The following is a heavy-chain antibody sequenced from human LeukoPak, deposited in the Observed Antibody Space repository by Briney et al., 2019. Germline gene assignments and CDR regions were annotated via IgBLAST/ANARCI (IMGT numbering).Heavy chain of an antibody. J-gene: IGHJ5*02. D-gene: IGHD2-15*01. CDR1: RYTFYDYY. V-gene: IGHV1-2*02. CDR3: ARGGCSGGSCYSSWFDP. Sequence: GASVKVSCRASRYTFYDYYIHWVRRAPGQGLEWMGWIDPNSGVRNYAQKFQGRVTMTRDTSTSTAYMDLSSLTFDDTAVYYCARGGCSGGSCYSSWFDPWGQGTLVTVSS. CDR2: IDPNSGVR.